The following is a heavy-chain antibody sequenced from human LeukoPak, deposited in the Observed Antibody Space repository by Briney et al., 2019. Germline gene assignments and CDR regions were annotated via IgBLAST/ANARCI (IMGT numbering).Heavy chain of an antibody. CDR1: GFTFSSYA. V-gene: IGHV3-30*04. D-gene: IGHD3-10*01. CDR2: ISYDGSNK. CDR3: ARDLDGSGGNWFDP. Sequence: GGSLRLSCAASGFTFSSYAMHWVRQAPGKGLEWVAVISYDGSNKYYADFVKGRFTISRDNSKSTLYLQMNSLRAEDAAVYYCARDLDGSGGNWFDPWGQGTLVTVSS. J-gene: IGHJ5*02.